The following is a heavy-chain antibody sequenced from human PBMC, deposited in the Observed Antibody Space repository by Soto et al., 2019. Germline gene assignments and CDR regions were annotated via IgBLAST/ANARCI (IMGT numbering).Heavy chain of an antibody. J-gene: IGHJ4*02. CDR3: AKESAVVVPAAILLDD. CDR1: EIAYLCYA. CDR2: LCGSGGST. D-gene: IGHD2-2*01. Sequence: GRSVRQTCVASEIAYLCYALSWVSQAPGKGLDGFSPLCGSGGSTYYADSVEGPFTISRDNSKNTLYLQMNSLRAEDTAVYYCAKESAVVVPAAILLDDWGQGTLVTVSS. V-gene: IGHV3-23*01.